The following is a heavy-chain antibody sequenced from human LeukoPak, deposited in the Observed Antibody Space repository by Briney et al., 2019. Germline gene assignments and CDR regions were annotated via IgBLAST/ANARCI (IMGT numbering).Heavy chain of an antibody. Sequence: ASVKVSCKPSGYTFMIYGISRVRQAPGQGLEWMGWISGYDGNTNYAQKLQGRGTMTRDTSTNTAYMDLRSLRSDDTAVYYCARDDGYSYRKGVDRFDYWGQGTLVTVSS. V-gene: IGHV1-18*01. D-gene: IGHD5-18*01. CDR1: GYTFMIYG. J-gene: IGHJ4*02. CDR2: ISGYDGNT. CDR3: ARDDGYSYRKGVDRFDY.